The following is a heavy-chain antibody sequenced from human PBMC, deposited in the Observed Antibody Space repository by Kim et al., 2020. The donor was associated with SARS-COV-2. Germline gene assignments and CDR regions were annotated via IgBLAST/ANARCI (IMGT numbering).Heavy chain of an antibody. V-gene: IGHV3-30*18. Sequence: GGSLRLSCAASGFTFSSYGMHWVRQAPGKGLEWVAVISYDGSNKYYADSVKGRFTISRDNSKNTLYLQMNSLRAEDTAVYYCAKDLGQQLVLGYFDYWG. CDR1: GFTFSSYG. D-gene: IGHD6-13*01. J-gene: IGHJ4*03. CDR2: ISYDGSNK. CDR3: AKDLGQQLVLGYFDY.